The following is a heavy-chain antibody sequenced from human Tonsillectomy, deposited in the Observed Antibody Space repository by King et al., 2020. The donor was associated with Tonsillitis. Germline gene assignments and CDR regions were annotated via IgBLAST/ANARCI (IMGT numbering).Heavy chain of an antibody. CDR3: ARGSRSGSYFDH. V-gene: IGHV3-33*08. D-gene: IGHD1-26*01. Sequence: VQLVESGGGVVQPGRSLRLSCAASGFTFSRYGMHWVRQAPGKGLEWVAVIWYDGSNKYYADSVKGRFTISRDNSKNTLYLQMNNLRAEDTAVYYCARGSRSGSYFDHWGQGTLVTVSS. J-gene: IGHJ4*02. CDR2: IWYDGSNK. CDR1: GFTFSRYG.